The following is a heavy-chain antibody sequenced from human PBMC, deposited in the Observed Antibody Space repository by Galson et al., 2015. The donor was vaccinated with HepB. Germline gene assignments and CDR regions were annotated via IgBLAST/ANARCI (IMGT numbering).Heavy chain of an antibody. V-gene: IGHV1-18*01. J-gene: IGHJ6*02. CDR2: ISAYNGNT. D-gene: IGHD2-15*01. CDR1: GYTFTSYG. Sequence: SVKVSCKASGYTFTSYGISWVRQAPGQGLEWMGWISAYNGNTNYAQKLQGRVTMTTDTSTSTAYMELRSLRSDDTAVYYCARDQVGPSCSGGSCFPPALYYYYGMDVWGQGTTVTVSS. CDR3: ARDQVGPSCSGGSCFPPALYYYYGMDV.